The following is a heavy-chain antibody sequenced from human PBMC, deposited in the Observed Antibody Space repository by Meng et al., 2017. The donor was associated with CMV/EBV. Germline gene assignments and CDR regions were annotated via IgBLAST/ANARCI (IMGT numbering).Heavy chain of an antibody. D-gene: IGHD2/OR15-2a*01. J-gene: IGHJ4*02. V-gene: IGHV3-15*01. CDR2: IKSKTDGGTT. Sequence: GESLKIFCAASGFTFSKAWMSWVRQAPGKGLEWVGRIKSKTDGGTTDYASPVKGRFTISRDDSKNTLYLQMNSLKTEDTAVYYCTTYFSYYFDYWGQGTLVTVSS. CDR3: TTYFSYYFDY. CDR1: GFTFSKAW.